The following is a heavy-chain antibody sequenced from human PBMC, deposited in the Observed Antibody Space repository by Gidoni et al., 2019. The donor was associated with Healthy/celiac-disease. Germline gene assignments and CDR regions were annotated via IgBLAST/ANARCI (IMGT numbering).Heavy chain of an antibody. CDR3: ARSGWGSYPPDAFDI. D-gene: IGHD3-16*02. Sequence: EVQLVESGGGLVQPGGSLRLSCAASGFTFSSYDMHWVRQATGKGLEWVSAIGTAGDTYYPGSVKGRFTISRENAKNSLYLQMNSLRAGDTAVYYCARSGWGSYPPDAFDIWGQGTMVTVSS. J-gene: IGHJ3*02. V-gene: IGHV3-13*01. CDR2: IGTAGDT. CDR1: GFTFSSYD.